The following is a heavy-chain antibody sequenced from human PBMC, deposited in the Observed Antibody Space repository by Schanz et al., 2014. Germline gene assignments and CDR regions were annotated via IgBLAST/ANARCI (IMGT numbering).Heavy chain of an antibody. V-gene: IGHV1-3*04. CDR2: IHTGSGNT. J-gene: IGHJ3*02. Sequence: QVQLVQSGPEVKKPGASVKVSCQASGYTLKDHAMHWVRQAPGQGPEWVGWIHTGSGNTKYSQKFEGRVTMTTDTSTSTVYMELSSLRSEDTAVYFCARGPSTGAFDIWGQGTMVTVSS. CDR3: ARGPSTGAFDI. CDR1: GYTLKDHA.